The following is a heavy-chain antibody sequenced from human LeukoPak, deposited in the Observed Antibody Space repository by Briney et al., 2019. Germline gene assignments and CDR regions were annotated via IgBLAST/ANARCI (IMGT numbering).Heavy chain of an antibody. CDR3: ARGVGPAKAFDI. CDR1: GFTFSSYS. D-gene: IGHD3-10*01. CDR2: ISSSSYI. V-gene: IGHV3-21*01. Sequence: PGGSLRLSCAASGFTFSSYSMNWVRQAPGKGLEWVSSISSSSYIYYADSVKGRFTISRDNAKNSLYLQMNSLRAEDTAVYYCARGVGPAKAFDIWGQGTMVTVSS. J-gene: IGHJ3*02.